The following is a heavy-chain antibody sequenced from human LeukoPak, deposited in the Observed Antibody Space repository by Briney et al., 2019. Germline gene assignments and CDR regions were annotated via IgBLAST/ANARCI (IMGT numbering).Heavy chain of an antibody. Sequence: HPGGSLRLSCSASGFTFGTYAMHWVRQAPGKGLQYISSISHNGGSTYYADSVKGRFIISRDNSKNTLYLKMNSLRAEDTAVYYCAKDRVGASIYYFDCWGQGTLVTVSS. CDR2: ISHNGGST. D-gene: IGHD1-26*01. V-gene: IGHV3-64*04. CDR3: AKDRVGASIYYFDC. CDR1: GFTFGTYA. J-gene: IGHJ4*02.